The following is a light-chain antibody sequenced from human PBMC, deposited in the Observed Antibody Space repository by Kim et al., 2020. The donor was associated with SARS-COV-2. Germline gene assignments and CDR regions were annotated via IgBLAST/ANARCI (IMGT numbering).Light chain of an antibody. Sequence: GHSFTISCTGTNSDIGNYNYVSWYRKNPGKAPNLIIYHVNKRPSGVSDRFSGSKSGNTASLTISGLQAEDEADYYCCSYTTRNSLIFGGGTELTVL. J-gene: IGLJ2*01. CDR2: HVN. CDR1: NSDIGNYNY. V-gene: IGLV2-14*04. CDR3: CSYTTRNSLI.